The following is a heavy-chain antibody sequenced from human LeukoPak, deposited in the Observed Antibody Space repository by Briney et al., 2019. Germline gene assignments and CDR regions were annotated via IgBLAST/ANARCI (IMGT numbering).Heavy chain of an antibody. V-gene: IGHV4-39*07. J-gene: IGHJ4*02. CDR1: GGSMTSSGYY. CDR3: VRQVHSLVTD. Sequence: SETLSLTCTVSGGSMTSSGYYWGWVRQPPGEGLECIGSIYYTGTTYYCPSLKSRVTISLHTTQFSLKLTSVSAADTAVYFCVRQVHSLVTDWGQGILVTVSS. CDR2: IYYTGTT. D-gene: IGHD2-21*02.